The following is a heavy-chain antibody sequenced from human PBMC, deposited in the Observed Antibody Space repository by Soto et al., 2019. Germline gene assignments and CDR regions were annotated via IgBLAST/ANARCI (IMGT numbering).Heavy chain of an antibody. D-gene: IGHD3-3*01. V-gene: IGHV3-23*01. Sequence: EVQLLESGGGLVQPGGSLRLSCAASGFTFSSYAMSWVRQAPGKGLEWVSAISGSGGSTYYADSVKGRFTISRDNSKNTLYLQMNSLRAEDTAVYYCAKADAIYDFWSGYSYFDYWGQGTLVTVSS. CDR1: GFTFSSYA. CDR3: AKADAIYDFWSGYSYFDY. J-gene: IGHJ4*02. CDR2: ISGSGGST.